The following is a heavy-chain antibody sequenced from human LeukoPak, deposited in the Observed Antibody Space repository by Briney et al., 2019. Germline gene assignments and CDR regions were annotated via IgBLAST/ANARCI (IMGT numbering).Heavy chain of an antibody. Sequence: VQPGRSLSLSCAASGFTFSSYGMHWVRPAPGKGLEWVAVISYDGSNKYYADSVKGRFTISRDNSKNTLYLQMNSLRAEDTAVYYCAKDLYNYYGSGSPDYWGQGTLVTVSS. D-gene: IGHD3-10*01. J-gene: IGHJ4*02. CDR3: AKDLYNYYGSGSPDY. V-gene: IGHV3-30*18. CDR1: GFTFSSYG. CDR2: ISYDGSNK.